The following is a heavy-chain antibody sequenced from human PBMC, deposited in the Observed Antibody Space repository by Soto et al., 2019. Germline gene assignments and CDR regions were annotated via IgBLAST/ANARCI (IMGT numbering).Heavy chain of an antibody. CDR1: GFTVSSNY. CDR3: ARLQTGTMVRGVIKGYYYYGMDV. CDR2: IYSGGST. Sequence: GGSLRLSCAASGFTVSSNYMSWVRQAPGKGLEWVSVIYSGGSTYDADSVKGRFTSSRENSKNTLYLQMNSLRAEDTAVYYCARLQTGTMVRGVIKGYYYYGMDVWGHGTTVTVSS. V-gene: IGHV3-53*01. D-gene: IGHD3-10*01. J-gene: IGHJ6*02.